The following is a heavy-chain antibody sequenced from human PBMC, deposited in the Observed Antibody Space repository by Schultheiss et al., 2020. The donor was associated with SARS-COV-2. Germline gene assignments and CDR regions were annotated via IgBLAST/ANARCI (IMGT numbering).Heavy chain of an antibody. D-gene: IGHD3-16*01. J-gene: IGHJ4*02. Sequence: GSLRLSCTVSGGSISSYYWSWIRQPPGKGLEWIGYIYYSGSTNYNPSLKSRVTISVDTSKNQFSLNLSFVTAADTAVYYCARGWGLNYWGQGTLVTVSS. CDR3: ARGWGLNY. V-gene: IGHV4-59*12. CDR2: IYYSGST. CDR1: GGSISSYY.